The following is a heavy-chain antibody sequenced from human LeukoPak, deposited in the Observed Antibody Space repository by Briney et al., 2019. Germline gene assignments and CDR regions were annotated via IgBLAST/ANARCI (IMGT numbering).Heavy chain of an antibody. CDR3: ARDRQQWLTGGSAFDI. V-gene: IGHV4-39*07. D-gene: IGHD6-19*01. CDR2: IYYSGTT. CDR1: GGSISSSSYY. Sequence: SETLSLTCTVSGGSISSSSYYWGWIRQPPGKGLEWIGSIYYSGTTYYNPSLKSRVTISVDKSKNQFSLKLSSVTAADTAVYYCARDRQQWLTGGSAFDIWGQGTMVTVSS. J-gene: IGHJ3*02.